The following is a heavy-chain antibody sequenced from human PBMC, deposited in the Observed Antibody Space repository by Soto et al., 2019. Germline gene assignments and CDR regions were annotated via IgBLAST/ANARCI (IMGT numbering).Heavy chain of an antibody. J-gene: IGHJ4*02. D-gene: IGHD2-15*01. Sequence: QLQLQESGPGLVKSSETLSLTCAVSGASISSSSYYWDWIRQPPGKGLEWIGTIYYSGTSNYNPSLKSRVTISVDTSKNQFSLKLSSVTAADTAVYYCTRHAIGVVVPAAIRNWGQGSLVTVSS. CDR3: TRHAIGVVVPAAIRN. V-gene: IGHV4-39*01. CDR1: GASISSSSYY. CDR2: IYYSGTS.